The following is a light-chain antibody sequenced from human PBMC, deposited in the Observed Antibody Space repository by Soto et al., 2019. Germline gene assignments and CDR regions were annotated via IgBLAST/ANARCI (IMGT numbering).Light chain of an antibody. J-gene: IGKJ5*01. CDR1: QSVGSD. CDR3: QQRSNWPLIT. Sequence: EIVLTPSPATLSLSPGERATLSCRASQSVGSDLAWYQQKPGQAPRLLIYDASNRATGIPARFSGSGSGTDVTLTISSLEAEDFAVYYCQQRSNWPLITFGEGTRLDI. CDR2: DAS. V-gene: IGKV3-11*01.